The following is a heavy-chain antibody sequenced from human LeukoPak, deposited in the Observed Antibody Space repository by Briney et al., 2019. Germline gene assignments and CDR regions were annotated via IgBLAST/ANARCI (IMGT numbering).Heavy chain of an antibody. V-gene: IGHV3-23*01. Sequence: PGGSLRLSCAASGFTFSSYAMSWVRQAPGKGLEWVSAISGSGGSTYYADSVKGRFTISGDNSKNTLYLQMNSLRAEDTAVYYCAKDLLWFGEYLWPFDYWGQGTLVTVSS. CDR2: ISGSGGST. D-gene: IGHD3-10*01. CDR1: GFTFSSYA. J-gene: IGHJ4*02. CDR3: AKDLLWFGEYLWPFDY.